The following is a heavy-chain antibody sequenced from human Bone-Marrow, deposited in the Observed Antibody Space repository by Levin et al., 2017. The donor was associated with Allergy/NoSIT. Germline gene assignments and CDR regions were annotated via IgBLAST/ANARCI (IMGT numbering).Heavy chain of an antibody. Sequence: PSETLSLTCAASGFTFSNAWMSWVRQAPGKGLEWVGRIKSKTDGGTTDYAAPVKGRFTISRDDSKNTLYLQMNSLKTEDTAVYYCTTKWGGATVSFDYWGQGTLVTVSS. V-gene: IGHV3-15*01. CDR3: TTKWGGATVSFDY. CDR2: IKSKTDGGTT. D-gene: IGHD1-26*01. CDR1: GFTFSNAW. J-gene: IGHJ4*02.